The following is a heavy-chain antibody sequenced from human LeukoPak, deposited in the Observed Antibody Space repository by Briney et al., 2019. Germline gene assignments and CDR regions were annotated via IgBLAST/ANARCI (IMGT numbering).Heavy chain of an antibody. CDR3: AKILYYYDTTGYKGDDFDI. V-gene: IGHV3-23*01. CDR1: RFTFSTSA. CDR2: ISGSGGST. J-gene: IGHJ3*02. Sequence: GGSLRLSCAASRFTFSTSAMSWVRQAPGKGLEWVSTISGSGGSTYYADSVKGRFTITRDNSKNTLYLQMNSLRAEDTAEYYCAKILYYYDTTGYKGDDFDIWGQGTLVTVCS. D-gene: IGHD3-22*01.